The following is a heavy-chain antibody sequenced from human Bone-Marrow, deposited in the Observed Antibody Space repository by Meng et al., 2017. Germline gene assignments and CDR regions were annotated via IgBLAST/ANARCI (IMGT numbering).Heavy chain of an antibody. V-gene: IGHV4-39*01. CDR1: GGSIGSSSYY. CDR2: IYYNGVT. J-gene: IGHJ4*02. D-gene: IGHD2-15*01. CDR3: ARHLSCSGAGCFFDF. Sequence: QVQLQESGPGLVKPSETLSLTCPVFGGSIGSSSYYWGWIRQPPGEGLEWIGVIYYNGVTYYKPSLKSRVTISADASKNQFSLKLSSVTAADTAVYYCARHLSCSGAGCFFDFWGQGTLVTVSS.